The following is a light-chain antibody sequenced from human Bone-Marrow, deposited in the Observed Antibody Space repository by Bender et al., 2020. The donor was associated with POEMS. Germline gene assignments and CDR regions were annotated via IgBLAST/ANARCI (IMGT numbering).Light chain of an antibody. J-gene: IGLJ3*02. Sequence: QSVLTQPPSASGTPGQRVTISCSGSSSNIGTNPVNWYQQLPGTAPKLLIYINNQRPSGIPERFSGSNSGNTATLTISGTQAMDEADYYCQAWDSGTAVFGGGTKLTVL. CDR3: QAWDSGTAV. CDR2: INN. CDR1: SSNIGTNP. V-gene: IGLV1-44*01.